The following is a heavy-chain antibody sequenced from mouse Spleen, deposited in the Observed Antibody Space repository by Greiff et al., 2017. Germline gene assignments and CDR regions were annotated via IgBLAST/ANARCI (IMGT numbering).Heavy chain of an antibody. CDR3: ARTPDYYGSSYAMDY. CDR2: IYPGSGST. CDR1: GYTFTSYW. Sequence: QVQLQQPGAELVKPGASVKMSCKASGYTFTSYWITWVKQRPGQGLEWIGDIYPGSGSTNYNEKFKSKATLTVDTSSSTAYMQLSSLTSEDSAVYYCARTPDYYGSSYAMDYWGQGTSVTVSS. V-gene: IGHV1-55*01. D-gene: IGHD1-1*01. J-gene: IGHJ4*01.